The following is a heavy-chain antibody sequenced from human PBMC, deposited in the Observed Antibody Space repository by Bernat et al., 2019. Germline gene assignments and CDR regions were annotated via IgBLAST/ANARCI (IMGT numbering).Heavy chain of an antibody. V-gene: IGHV3-21*01. CDR1: GFTFSSYS. CDR3: ASIGRTTVVTLEY. Sequence: EVQLVESGGGLVKPGGSLRLSCAASGFTFSSYSMNWVRQAPGKGLEWVSSISSSSSYIYYADSVKGRFTISRDNAKNSLYLQMNSLRAEDTAVYYCASIGRTTVVTLEYWGQGTLVTVSS. D-gene: IGHD4-23*01. CDR2: ISSSSSYI. J-gene: IGHJ4*02.